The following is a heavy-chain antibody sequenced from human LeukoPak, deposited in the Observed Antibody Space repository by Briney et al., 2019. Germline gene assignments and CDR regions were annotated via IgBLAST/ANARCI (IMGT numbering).Heavy chain of an antibody. Sequence: GESLQISCQGSGSSFNSYWIGWVRQMPGKGLEWMGIIYPGDSDTRYSPSFQGQVTISADRSISTAYLQWSSLKASDTAKYYCARLDSSGYYASVDNDAFDFWGQGTMVTVSS. D-gene: IGHD6-19*01. J-gene: IGHJ3*01. CDR2: IYPGDSDT. CDR3: ARLDSSGYYASVDNDAFDF. V-gene: IGHV5-51*01. CDR1: GSSFNSYW.